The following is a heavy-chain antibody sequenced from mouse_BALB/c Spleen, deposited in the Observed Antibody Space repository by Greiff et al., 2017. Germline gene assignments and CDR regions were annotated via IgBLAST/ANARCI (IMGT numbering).Heavy chain of an antibody. V-gene: IGHV14-4*02. CDR2: IDPENGDT. CDR1: GFNIKDYY. Sequence: EVQLQQSGAELVRSGASVKLSCTASGFNIKDYYMHWVKQRPEQGLEWIGWIDPENGDTEYAPKFQGKATMTADTSSNTAYLQLSSLTSEDTAVYYSNAGYGNSYAMDYWGQGTSVTVSS. J-gene: IGHJ4*01. D-gene: IGHD2-1*01. CDR3: NAGYGNSYAMDY.